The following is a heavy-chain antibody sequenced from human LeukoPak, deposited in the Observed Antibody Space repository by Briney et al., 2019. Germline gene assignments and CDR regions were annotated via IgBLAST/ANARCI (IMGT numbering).Heavy chain of an antibody. CDR3: AKTYSSGWPENSPIDY. CDR1: GFTFSSYA. CDR2: ISGSGGST. Sequence: GGSLRLSCAASGFTFSSYAMSWVRQAPGKGLEWVSAISGSGGSTYYADSVKGRFTISRDNSKNTLYLQMNSLRAEDTAVYYCAKTYSSGWPENSPIDYWGQGTLVTVSS. V-gene: IGHV3-23*01. J-gene: IGHJ4*02. D-gene: IGHD6-19*01.